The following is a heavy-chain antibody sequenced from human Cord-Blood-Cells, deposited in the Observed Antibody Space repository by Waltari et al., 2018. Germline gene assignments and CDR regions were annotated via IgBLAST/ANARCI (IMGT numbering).Heavy chain of an antibody. CDR1: GGSFSGYY. V-gene: IGHV4-34*01. Sequence: QVQLQQWGAGLLKPSETLSLTCAVYGGSFSGYYWSWIRQPPGKGLVWIGEINHRGSTNYNPSLKSRVTISVDTSKNQFSLKLSSVTAADTAVYYCARGDNVLRFLEWFWYFDLWGRGTLVTVSS. CDR2: INHRGST. D-gene: IGHD3-3*01. CDR3: ARGDNVLRFLEWFWYFDL. J-gene: IGHJ2*01.